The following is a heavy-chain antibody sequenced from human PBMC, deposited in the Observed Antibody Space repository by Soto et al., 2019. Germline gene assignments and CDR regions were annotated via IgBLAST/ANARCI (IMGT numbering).Heavy chain of an antibody. CDR1: GYTFTSYG. V-gene: IGHV1-18*01. CDR2: ISAHNGDT. J-gene: IGHJ4*02. Sequence: GASVKVSCKASGYTFTSYGISWVRQAPGQGVEWMGWISAHNGDTNSAQKRQGRVSMTTDTSTNTAYMELRSLTSDDTAVYYCAKSLSPSIAVAGVDYWGQGTLVTVSS. CDR3: AKSLSPSIAVAGVDY. D-gene: IGHD6-19*01.